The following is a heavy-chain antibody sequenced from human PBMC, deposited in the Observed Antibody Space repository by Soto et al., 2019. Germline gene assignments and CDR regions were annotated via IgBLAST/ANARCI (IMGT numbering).Heavy chain of an antibody. CDR1: GYTFTSYS. D-gene: IGHD2-2*01. CDR3: ARDLAVGWFDP. Sequence: QVQLVQSGAEVKKPGASVKVSCKTSGYTFTSYSISWVRQAPGQGLEWMGWINVYNGNTKYAQNLQGRVTMTTDTSTSTAYMGLRSLRSDDTAVYYCARDLAVGWFDPWGQGTLVTVSS. V-gene: IGHV1-18*01. J-gene: IGHJ5*02. CDR2: INVYNGNT.